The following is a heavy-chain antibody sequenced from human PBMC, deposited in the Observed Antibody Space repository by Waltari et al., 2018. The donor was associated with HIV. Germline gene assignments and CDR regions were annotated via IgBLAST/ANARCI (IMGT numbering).Heavy chain of an antibody. D-gene: IGHD1-1*01. CDR3: ARDANLRPVTSTDYGMDV. V-gene: IGHV1-18*01. CDR2: ISPYNGKT. Sequence: QVQLVQSESEVKKPGASVILSCQASGYTFTSYHINWVRQAPGHGLECLGWISPYNGKTNYAQRFQGRVTMTTDTSRNTAYMVLNSLTSDDTAVYYCARDANLRPVTSTDYGMDVWGQGTTVIVSS. J-gene: IGHJ6*02. CDR1: GYTFTSYH.